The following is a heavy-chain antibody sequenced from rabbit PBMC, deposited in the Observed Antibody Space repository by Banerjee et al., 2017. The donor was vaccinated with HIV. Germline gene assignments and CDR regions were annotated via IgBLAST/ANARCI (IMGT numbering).Heavy chain of an antibody. V-gene: IGHV1S40*01. CDR2: IYAGSSGST. Sequence: QSLEESGGDLVKPGASLALTCKASGIDLSSYWMCWVRQAPGKGLEWIGCIYAGSSGSTYYASWAKGRFTISKTSSTTVTLQMTSLTAADTATYFCVRARYASSSDWLDLWAQGPWSPS. CDR1: GIDLSSYW. CDR3: VRARYASSSDWLDL. D-gene: IGHD1-1*01. J-gene: IGHJ5*01.